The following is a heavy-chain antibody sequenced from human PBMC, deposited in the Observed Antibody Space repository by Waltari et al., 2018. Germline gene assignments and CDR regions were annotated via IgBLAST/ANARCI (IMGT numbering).Heavy chain of an antibody. J-gene: IGHJ6*02. V-gene: IGHV4-34*01. D-gene: IGHD3-22*01. CDR1: GGSFSGYY. Sequence: QVQLQQWGAGLLKPSETLSLTCAVYGGSFSGYYWSWIRQPPGKGLEWIGEINHSGSTNNNPALKSQVTISVDTSKNQFSLKLSSVTAADTAVYYCARDGYYYDSSGRGGYGMDVWGQGTTVTVSS. CDR2: INHSGST. CDR3: ARDGYYYDSSGRGGYGMDV.